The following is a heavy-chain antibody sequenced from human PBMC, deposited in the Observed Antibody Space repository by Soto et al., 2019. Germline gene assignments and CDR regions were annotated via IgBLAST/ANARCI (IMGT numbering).Heavy chain of an antibody. CDR3: AHPRGYGVFDAYDI. V-gene: IGHV3-23*01. CDR1: GFTFSTYA. D-gene: IGHD4-17*01. CDR2: LSPSGGEK. Sequence: WGSLRLSCVASGFTFSTYAMSWVRQAPGKGLEWFSALSPSGGEKYYADSVKGRFTISRDNSMNALYLQMNSLRVEDTAVYYCAHPRGYGVFDAYDIWGQGTMVTVSS. J-gene: IGHJ3*02.